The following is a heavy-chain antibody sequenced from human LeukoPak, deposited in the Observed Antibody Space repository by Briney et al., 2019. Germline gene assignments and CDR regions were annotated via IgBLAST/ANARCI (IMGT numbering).Heavy chain of an antibody. Sequence: ASVKVSCKASGYSFTAYYMHWVRQAPGQGLEWMGWINPNSGGTNYAQKFQGRVTMTRDTSISTAYMELRSLRSDDTAVYYCARCGSGSYSAHNWFDTWGPGTLVTVSS. V-gene: IGHV1-2*02. D-gene: IGHD3-10*01. CDR2: INPNSGGT. CDR3: ARCGSGSYSAHNWFDT. CDR1: GYSFTAYY. J-gene: IGHJ5*01.